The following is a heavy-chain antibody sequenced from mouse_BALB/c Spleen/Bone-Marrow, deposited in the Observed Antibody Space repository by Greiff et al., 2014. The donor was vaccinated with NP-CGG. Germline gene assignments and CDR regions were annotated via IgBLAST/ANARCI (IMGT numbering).Heavy chain of an antibody. Sequence: VMLVESGPGLVAPSQSLSITCTVSGFSFTNYCVHWVRQPPGKGLEWLGAIWAGGSTNYKSALMSRLSISKDNSKSQVFLKRNSLQTDDTAMYYCGRDGATATLAYWGQGTLVTVSA. J-gene: IGHJ3*01. CDR1: GFSFTNYC. CDR3: GRDGATATLAY. V-gene: IGHV2-9*02. CDR2: IWAGGST. D-gene: IGHD1-2*01.